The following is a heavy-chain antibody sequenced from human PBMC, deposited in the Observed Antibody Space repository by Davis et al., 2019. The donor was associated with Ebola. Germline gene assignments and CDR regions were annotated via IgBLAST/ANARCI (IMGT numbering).Heavy chain of an antibody. Sequence: GGSLRLSCKGSGYYFTSYWISWVRQMPGRGLEWMGRIDPSDSKTDYSPSFQGHVTISVDKSISTVYLHWSSLKASDTAMYYCSGFGLEWGQGTLVTVSS. V-gene: IGHV5-10-1*01. CDR1: GYYFTSYW. D-gene: IGHD3/OR15-3a*01. J-gene: IGHJ4*02. CDR2: IDPSDSKT. CDR3: SGFGLE.